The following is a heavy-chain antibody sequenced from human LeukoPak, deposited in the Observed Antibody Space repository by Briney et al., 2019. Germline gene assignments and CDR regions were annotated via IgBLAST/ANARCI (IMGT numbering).Heavy chain of an antibody. Sequence: SETLSLTCTVSGGSISSSSYYWGWIRQPPGKGLEWIGSIYYSGSTYYNPSLKSRVTISVDTSKNQFSLRLSSVTAADTAVYYCARQRFLEWPPDAFDIWGQGTMVTVSS. D-gene: IGHD3-3*01. CDR3: ARQRFLEWPPDAFDI. CDR1: GGSISSSSYY. CDR2: IYYSGST. J-gene: IGHJ3*02. V-gene: IGHV4-39*01.